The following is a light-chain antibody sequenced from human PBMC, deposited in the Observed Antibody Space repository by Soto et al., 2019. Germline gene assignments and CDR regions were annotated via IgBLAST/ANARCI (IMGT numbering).Light chain of an antibody. J-gene: IGKJ5*01. CDR1: QAIGTD. V-gene: IGKV1-17*01. CDR3: QQVKSDPPTT. CDR2: AAS. Sequence: IQMTQSPSSLSASLGDRVTITCRASQAIGTDLGWYQQKPGKAPKRLIYAASSLQSGAPPRFSGSGSGTDFTLTIRSLQSEDFATYYCQQVKSDPPTTFGQGTRLEIK.